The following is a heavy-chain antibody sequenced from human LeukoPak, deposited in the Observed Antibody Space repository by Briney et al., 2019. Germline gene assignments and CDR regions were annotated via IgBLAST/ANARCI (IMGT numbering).Heavy chain of an antibody. CDR3: ASTALESIAARPDYYYYMDV. D-gene: IGHD6-6*01. CDR1: GGSFSGYY. Sequence: KPSETLSLTCAVYGGSFSGYYWSWIRQPPGEGLEWIGEINHSGSTNYNPSLKSRVAISVDTSKNQFSLKLSSVTAADTAVYYCASTALESIAARPDYYYYMDVWGKGTTVTVSS. J-gene: IGHJ6*03. V-gene: IGHV4-34*01. CDR2: INHSGST.